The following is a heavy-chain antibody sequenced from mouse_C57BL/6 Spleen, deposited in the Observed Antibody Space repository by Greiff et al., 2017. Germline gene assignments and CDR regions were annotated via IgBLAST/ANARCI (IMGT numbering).Heavy chain of an antibody. D-gene: IGHD1-1*01. CDR3: ARTDGNSPWYIDF. Sequence: VQLQQSGPELVKPGASVKISCKASGYSFTDYNMTWVKQSHGKSLEWIGVINPNYGTTSYNQKFKGKATLTVDQSSSTAYMQLNSLTSEDSAVYYGARTDGNSPWYIDFWDKGTTVTVSS. J-gene: IGHJ4*01. V-gene: IGHV1-39*01. CDR1: GYSFTDYN. CDR2: INPNYGTT.